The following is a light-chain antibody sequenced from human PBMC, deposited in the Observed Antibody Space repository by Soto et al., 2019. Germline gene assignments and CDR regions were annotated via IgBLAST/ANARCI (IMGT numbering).Light chain of an antibody. CDR2: KAS. CDR3: QQYNSYPS. V-gene: IGKV1-5*03. CDR1: QSISSW. Sequence: DIQMTQSPYTLSASVGDRVTITCRASQSISSWLAWYQQKPGKAPKLLIYKASSLESGVPSRFSGSGSGTEFTLTFSSLQPDDFATYYCQQYNSYPSFGGGTKVEIK. J-gene: IGKJ4*01.